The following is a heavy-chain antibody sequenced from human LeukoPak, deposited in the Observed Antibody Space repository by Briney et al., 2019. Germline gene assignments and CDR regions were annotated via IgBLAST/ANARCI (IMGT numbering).Heavy chain of an antibody. V-gene: IGHV4-30-4*08. J-gene: IGHJ4*02. Sequence: SWVRQPPGKGLEWIGYIYYSGSTYYNPSLKSRVTISVDTSKNQFSLKLSSVTAADTAVYYCAREFLDGAAAGHFDYWGQGTLVTVSS. D-gene: IGHD6-13*01. CDR3: AREFLDGAAAGHFDY. CDR2: IYYSGST.